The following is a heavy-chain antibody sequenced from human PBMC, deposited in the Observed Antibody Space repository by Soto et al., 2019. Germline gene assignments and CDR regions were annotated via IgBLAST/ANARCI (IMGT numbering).Heavy chain of an antibody. J-gene: IGHJ4*02. CDR3: AREEAD. D-gene: IGHD2-15*01. V-gene: IGHV1-69*01. CDR1: GYTLIDYG. CDR2: IIPIFGTA. Sequence: AVKGSCKTSGYTLIDYGISWVRQAPGQGLEWMGGIIPIFGTANYAQKFQGRVTITADESTSTAYMELSSLRSEDTAVYYCAREEADWGQGTLVTVSS.